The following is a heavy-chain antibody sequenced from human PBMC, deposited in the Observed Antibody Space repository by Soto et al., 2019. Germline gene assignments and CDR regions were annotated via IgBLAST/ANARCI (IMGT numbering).Heavy chain of an antibody. V-gene: IGHV1-18*01. CDR2: ISPYIGET. CDR1: GYTFTSYG. J-gene: IGHJ4*02. CDR3: ARVSRSAPISIAPAGPFDY. D-gene: IGHD6-13*01. Sequence: GASVKVSCKASGYTFTSYGISWVRQAPGQGLEWMGWISPYIGETNYAQKLQGRVTITADESTSTAYMELSSLRSEDTAVYYCARVSRSAPISIAPAGPFDYWGQGTLVTVSS.